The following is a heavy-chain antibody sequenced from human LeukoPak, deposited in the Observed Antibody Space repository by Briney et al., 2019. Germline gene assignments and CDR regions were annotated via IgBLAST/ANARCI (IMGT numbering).Heavy chain of an antibody. V-gene: IGHV3-21*01. CDR1: GFTFSSYS. CDR3: ARDRVSQQLSFDY. D-gene: IGHD6-13*01. Sequence: GGSLRLSCAASGFTFSSYSTNWVRQAPGKGLEWVSSISSSSSYIYYADSVKGRFTISRDNAKNSLYLQMNSLRAEDTAVYYCARDRVSQQLSFDYWGQGTLVTVSS. CDR2: ISSSSSYI. J-gene: IGHJ4*02.